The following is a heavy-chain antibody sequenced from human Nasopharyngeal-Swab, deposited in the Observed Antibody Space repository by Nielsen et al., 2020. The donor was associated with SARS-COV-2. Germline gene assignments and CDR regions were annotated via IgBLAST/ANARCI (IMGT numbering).Heavy chain of an antibody. J-gene: IGHJ5*02. CDR2: ISWNSGSI. CDR3: AKAGSYYVFFSNWFDP. D-gene: IGHD1-26*01. CDR1: GFTFDDYA. Sequence: SPKISCAASGFTFDDYAMHWVRQAPGKGLEWVSGISWNSGSIGYADSVKGRFTISRDNAKNSLYLQMNSLRAEDTALYYCAKAGSYYVFFSNWFDPWGQGTLVTVSS. V-gene: IGHV3-9*01.